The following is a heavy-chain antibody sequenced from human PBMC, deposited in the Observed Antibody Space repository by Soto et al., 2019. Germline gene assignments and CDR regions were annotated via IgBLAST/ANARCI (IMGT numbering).Heavy chain of an antibody. J-gene: IGHJ4*02. V-gene: IGHV4-4*02. CDR3: ATKAAAAQGSFDY. CDR2: IYDTGST. CDR1: GGSISSNNW. D-gene: IGHD6-13*01. Sequence: QVQLQESGPGLVKPSGTLSLTCAVSGGSISSNNWWSWVRQPPGKGLEWIGEIYDTGSTNYNPSLKSRANVSVDKSRNQFSLKVSSVTAADTAVYYCATKAAAAQGSFDYWGQGTLVTVSS.